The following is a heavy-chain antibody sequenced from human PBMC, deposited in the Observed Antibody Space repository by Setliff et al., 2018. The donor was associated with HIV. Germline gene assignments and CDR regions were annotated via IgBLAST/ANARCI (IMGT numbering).Heavy chain of an antibody. CDR1: GYSISSGYY. D-gene: IGHD5-12*01. Sequence: ETLSLTCAVSGYSISSGYYWGWIRQPPGKGLEWVGSIYHSGTTYYNPSLKSRVTISVDTSKNQFSLKLSSVTAADTAVYYCARQGGYSGYGFYYYYYYMDVWGKGTTVTVSS. CDR3: ARQGGYSGYGFYYYYYYMDV. CDR2: IYHSGTT. J-gene: IGHJ6*03. V-gene: IGHV4-38-2*01.